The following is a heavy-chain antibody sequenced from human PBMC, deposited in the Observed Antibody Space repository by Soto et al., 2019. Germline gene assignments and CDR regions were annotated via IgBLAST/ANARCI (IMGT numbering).Heavy chain of an antibody. D-gene: IGHD1-26*01. J-gene: IGHJ4*02. Sequence: QVQLVQSGAEVKKPESSVKVSCKASGSTFSSYSINWVRQAPGQGLEWMGEIIPIFGTANYAQKFQGRVTITADESTSTAYMELSSLRSEDTAVYYCARDGGRHSGGIDYWGQGTLVTVSS. CDR3: ARDGGRHSGGIDY. CDR2: IIPIFGTA. CDR1: GSTFSSYS. V-gene: IGHV1-69*01.